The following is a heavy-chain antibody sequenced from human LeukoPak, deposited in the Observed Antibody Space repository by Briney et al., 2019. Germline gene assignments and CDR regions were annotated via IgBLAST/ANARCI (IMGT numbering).Heavy chain of an antibody. CDR1: GFTFSSYW. J-gene: IGHJ4*02. CDR2: IKQDGSEK. V-gene: IGHV3-7*01. Sequence: GGSLRLACAASGFTFSSYWMSWVRQAPGKGLEWVANIKQDGSEKYYVDSVKGRFTISRDNAKNSLYLQMNSLRAEDTAVYHCARDHHSSSWYPNWGQGTLVTVSS. CDR3: ARDHHSSSWYPN. D-gene: IGHD6-13*01.